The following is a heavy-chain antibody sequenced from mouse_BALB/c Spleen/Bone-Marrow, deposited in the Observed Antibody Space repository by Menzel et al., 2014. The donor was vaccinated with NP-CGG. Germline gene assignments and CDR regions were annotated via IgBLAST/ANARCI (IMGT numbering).Heavy chain of an antibody. J-gene: IGHJ4*01. CDR3: ARDGNYAMDY. CDR2: IYYSGTI. Sequence: EVQLQQSGPGLVKPSQTVSLTCTVTGISITTGNYRWSWIRQFPGNKLERIGYIYYSGTITYNPSLTSRTTITRDTSKNKFFLEMNSLTAEDTATYYCARDGNYAMDYWGQGTSVTVSS. CDR1: GISITTGNYR. D-gene: IGHD1-1*02. V-gene: IGHV3-5*02.